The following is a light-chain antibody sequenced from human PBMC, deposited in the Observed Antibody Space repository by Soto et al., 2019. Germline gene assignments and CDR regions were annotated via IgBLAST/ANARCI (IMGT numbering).Light chain of an antibody. V-gene: IGLV1-40*01. Sequence: QLVLTQPPSVSGAPGQRGTIPCTGSSSNIGAGYDVHWYQQLPGTAPKLLIYGNSNRPSGVPDRFSGSKSGTSASLAITGLQAEDEADYYCQSYDSSLSGYVCGTGTKLTVL. J-gene: IGLJ1*01. CDR3: QSYDSSLSGYV. CDR1: SSNIGAGYD. CDR2: GNS.